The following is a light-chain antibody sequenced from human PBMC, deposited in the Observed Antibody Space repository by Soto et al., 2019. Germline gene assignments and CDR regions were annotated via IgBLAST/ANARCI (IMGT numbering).Light chain of an antibody. CDR3: SSYTTRSTLV. V-gene: IGLV2-14*01. CDR2: DVT. J-gene: IGLJ1*01. Sequence: QSALTQPASVSGSPGQSITISCTGTSSDVGAYDFVSGYLHYPGKAPKLVTFDVTHRPPGISDRFSGSKSANTASLTISGLQAEDEAFYDCSSYTTRSTLVFGGGTTVTVL. CDR1: SSDVGAYDF.